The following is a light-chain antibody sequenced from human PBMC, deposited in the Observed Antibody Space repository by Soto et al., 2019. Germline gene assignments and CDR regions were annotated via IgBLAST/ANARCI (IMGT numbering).Light chain of an antibody. J-gene: IGLJ3*02. CDR3: KSYTSKSTPWV. CDR2: DVN. Sequence: QSALTQPASVSGSPGQSITISCTGTSSDVGAYDHVSWYQQHPGKAPKLVIFDVNNRPSGVSNRFSGSKSGNTASLTIFGLEAEDEADYYCKSYTSKSTPWVFGVGTKVTAL. CDR1: SSDVGAYDH. V-gene: IGLV2-14*03.